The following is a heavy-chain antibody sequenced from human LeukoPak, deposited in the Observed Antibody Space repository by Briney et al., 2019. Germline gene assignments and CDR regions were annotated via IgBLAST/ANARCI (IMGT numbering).Heavy chain of an antibody. J-gene: IGHJ4*02. CDR3: ARDGLYCTNGVCSMYYFDY. CDR1: GFTFSSYG. Sequence: GRSLRLSCAVSGFTFSSYGMHWVRQAPGKGLEGVAVIWYDGSNKYYADSVKGRFTISRDNSKNTLYLQMNSLRAEDTAVYYCARDGLYCTNGVCSMYYFDYWGQGTLVTVSS. D-gene: IGHD2-8*01. V-gene: IGHV3-33*01. CDR2: IWYDGSNK.